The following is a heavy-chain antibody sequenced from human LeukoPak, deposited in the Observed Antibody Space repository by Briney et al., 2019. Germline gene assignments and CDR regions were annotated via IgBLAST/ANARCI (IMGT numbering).Heavy chain of an antibody. CDR1: GYTFTGYY. D-gene: IGHD3-10*01. CDR2: ITPNSGGA. Sequence: ASVKVSCKASGYTFTGYYMHWVRQAPGQGLEWMAWITPNSGGANYAQKFQGRVTMTRDTSISTAYMELSRLRSDDTAVYYCARPVHYYGSGLDAFDIWGQGTMVTVSS. J-gene: IGHJ3*02. CDR3: ARPVHYYGSGLDAFDI. V-gene: IGHV1-2*02.